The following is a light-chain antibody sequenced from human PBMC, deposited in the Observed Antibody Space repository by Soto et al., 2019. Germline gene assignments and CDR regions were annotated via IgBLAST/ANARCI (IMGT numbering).Light chain of an antibody. CDR2: DTS. Sequence: QTVVTQEPSLTVSPGGTVTLTCGSSTGSVTSGHYPFWFQQKPGQAPMTLIFDTSNRHSWTPARFSGSLLGGKAALTLSGAQPGDEADYYCSLSYSDSWVFGGGTQLTVL. V-gene: IGLV7-46*01. CDR3: SLSYSDSWV. J-gene: IGLJ3*02. CDR1: TGSVTSGHY.